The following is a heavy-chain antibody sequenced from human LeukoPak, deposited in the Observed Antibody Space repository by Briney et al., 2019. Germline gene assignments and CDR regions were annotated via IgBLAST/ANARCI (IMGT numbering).Heavy chain of an antibody. D-gene: IGHD3-9*01. J-gene: IGHJ4*02. V-gene: IGHV4-31*03. CDR3: AREINRYDILTGYYASYFDY. CDR1: GGSISSGGYY. Sequence: SQTLSLTCTVSGGSISSGGYYWSWIRQHPGKGLEWIGYIYYSGSTYYNPSLKSRVTISVDTSKNQFSLKLSSVTAADTAVYYCAREINRYDILTGYYASYFDYWGQGTLVTVSS. CDR2: IYYSGST.